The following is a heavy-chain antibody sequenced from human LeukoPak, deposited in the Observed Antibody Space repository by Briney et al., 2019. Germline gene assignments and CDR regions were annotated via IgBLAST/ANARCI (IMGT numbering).Heavy chain of an antibody. D-gene: IGHD3-10*01. V-gene: IGHV3-30*04. J-gene: IGHJ4*02. CDR2: ISYDGSNK. Sequence: PGGSLRLSCSASGFTFSSYAMHWVRQAPGKGLEWVAVISYDGSNKYYADSVKGRFTISRDNSKNTLYLQMNSLRAEDTAVYYCARGLYYYGSGSAQHQPPFDYWGQGTLVTVSS. CDR3: ARGLYYYGSGSAQHQPPFDY. CDR1: GFTFSSYA.